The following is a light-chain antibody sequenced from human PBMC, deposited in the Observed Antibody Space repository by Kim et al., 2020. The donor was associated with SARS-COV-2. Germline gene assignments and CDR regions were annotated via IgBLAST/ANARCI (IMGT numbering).Light chain of an antibody. CDR2: GAS. CDR1: KNVNTN. J-gene: IGKJ2*01. CDR3: QQYGSSRYT. V-gene: IGKV3-20*01. Sequence: VSPGDRAVLSCKASKNVNTNLAWFQQKPGQAPRLLISGASTRATGVPVRFSGSGAGIDFTLTISRLEPEDFAVYYCQQYGSSRYTFGQGTKLEI.